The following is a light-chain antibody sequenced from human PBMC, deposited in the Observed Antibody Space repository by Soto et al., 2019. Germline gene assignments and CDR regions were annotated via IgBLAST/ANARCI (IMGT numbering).Light chain of an antibody. V-gene: IGLV2-23*02. Sequence: QSALTQPASVSGSPGQSIAFSCTGTSSDVGSYNLVSWYQHHPGKAPKLIISEVSKRPSGVSDRFSGSKSGNTASLTISGLQAEDEAYYYCCSYAGSSTWVFGGGTKVTVL. CDR1: SSDVGSYNL. J-gene: IGLJ3*02. CDR2: EVS. CDR3: CSYAGSSTWV.